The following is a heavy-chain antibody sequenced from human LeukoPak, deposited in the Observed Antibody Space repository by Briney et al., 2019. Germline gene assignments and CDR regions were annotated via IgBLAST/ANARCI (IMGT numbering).Heavy chain of an antibody. CDR2: VDPEDGET. CDR1: GYTFTHYY. CDR3: ATEYPRGGYGLDY. D-gene: IGHD5-18*01. Sequence: GATVTLSCKASGYTFTHYYMHWVHQAPGKGLEWMGRVDPEDGETKFEEKFRGRLSITADTSTDTVYLELSSLRSEDTAVYYCATEYPRGGYGLDYWGQGTLVTVSS. V-gene: IGHV1-69-2*01. J-gene: IGHJ4*02.